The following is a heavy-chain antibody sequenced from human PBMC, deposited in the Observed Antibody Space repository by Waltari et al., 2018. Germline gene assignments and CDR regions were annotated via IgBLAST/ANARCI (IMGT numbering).Heavy chain of an antibody. D-gene: IGHD3-9*01. CDR2: INHSGNT. Sequence: QVHLQQWGAGLLKPSETLSLTCGVYSGSLTGYHWYWIRQAPGKGLEWIGDINHSGNTDYNPSLESRVTISADTSKNQFSLHLTSVTAADTAVYYCARGHPFTIVSPRYYYYYYMDVWDKGTAVTVSS. V-gene: IGHV4-34*01. CDR1: SGSLTGYH. CDR3: ARGHPFTIVSPRYYYYYYMDV. J-gene: IGHJ6*03.